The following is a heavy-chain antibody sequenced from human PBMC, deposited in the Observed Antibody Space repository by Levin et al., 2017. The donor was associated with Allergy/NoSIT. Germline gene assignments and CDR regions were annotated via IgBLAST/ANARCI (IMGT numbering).Heavy chain of an antibody. CDR1: GLTFSNAW. CDR2: IKSKADGGRT. Sequence: GGSLRLSCVVSGLTFSNAWMNWVRQTPGKGLEWVGRIKSKADGGRTDYAAPVKGRFTISRDDSKNTLYLQMNSLKIEDTGVYYCYRHGPHAGGPGTLVAVAT. J-gene: IGHJ4*02. V-gene: IGHV3-15*01. D-gene: IGHD3/OR15-3a*01. CDR3: YRHGPHA.